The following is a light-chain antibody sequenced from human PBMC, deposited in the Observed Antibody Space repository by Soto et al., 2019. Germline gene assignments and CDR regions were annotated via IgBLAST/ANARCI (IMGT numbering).Light chain of an antibody. CDR3: HQYNNWPPIT. CDR2: DAS. Sequence: EIVMTQSPATLSVSPGERATLSCRASQSVSDNLAWYQQKRGQAPRLLIYDASTRATGIPARFSGSGSGTEFTLTISSLQSEDFAVYYCHQYNNWPPITFGQGTRLEIK. CDR1: QSVSDN. J-gene: IGKJ5*01. V-gene: IGKV3D-15*01.